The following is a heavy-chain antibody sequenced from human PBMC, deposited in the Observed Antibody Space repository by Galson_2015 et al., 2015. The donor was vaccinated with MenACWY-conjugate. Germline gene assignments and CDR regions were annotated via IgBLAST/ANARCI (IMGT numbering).Heavy chain of an antibody. Sequence: ETLSLTCNVSAGSISSRTYYWGWIRQSPGKGLEWIGTIYDSGSTYYNPSLKSRVTISVDTSRNQFSLKLSSVTAADTAVYYCARQGPSGRAFDIWGQGTMVTVSS. V-gene: IGHV4-39*01. CDR1: AGSISSRTYY. CDR3: ARQGPSGRAFDI. D-gene: IGHD3-10*01. J-gene: IGHJ3*02. CDR2: IYDSGST.